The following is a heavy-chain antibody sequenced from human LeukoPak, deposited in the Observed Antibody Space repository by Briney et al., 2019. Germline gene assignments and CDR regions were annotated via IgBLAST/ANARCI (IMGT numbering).Heavy chain of an antibody. CDR2: IYPDDSDT. CDR1: GYSFTNYW. D-gene: IGHD1-26*01. CDR3: ATVHSGTSGDWFDR. V-gene: IGHV5-51*01. Sequence: GASLKTPCKGSGYSFTNYWIGWGRQMPGKGLEGMGIIYPDDSDTSYSPSFQGQVTISADKSIRPAYLQWSSLKSSDNATYYCATVHSGTSGDWFDRWGQGTLVTVSS. J-gene: IGHJ5*02.